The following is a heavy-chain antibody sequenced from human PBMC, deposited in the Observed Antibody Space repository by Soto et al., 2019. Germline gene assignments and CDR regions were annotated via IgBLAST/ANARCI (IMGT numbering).Heavy chain of an antibody. V-gene: IGHV3-21*01. J-gene: IGHJ6*02. CDR3: ARDPGSYLYYYGMDV. CDR2: ISGTTSYI. Sequence: GGSLRLACAASGVPFSGYSMNWVRQAPGKGLEWVSSISGTTSYIFYADSVKGRFTISRDNAKNSLYLQMNSLRAEDTAVYYCARDPGSYLYYYGMDVWGQGTTVTVSS. D-gene: IGHD1-26*01. CDR1: GVPFSGYS.